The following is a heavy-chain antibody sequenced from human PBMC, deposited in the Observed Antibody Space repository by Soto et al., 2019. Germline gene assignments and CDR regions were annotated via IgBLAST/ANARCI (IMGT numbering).Heavy chain of an antibody. V-gene: IGHV3-30*03. D-gene: IGHD2-8*01. CDR2: ISYDGSNK. CDR1: GFTFSSYG. CDR3: ARRYCTNGVCYDYYYGMDV. J-gene: IGHJ6*02. Sequence: LRLSCAASGFTFSSYGMHWVRQAPGKGLEWVAVISYDGSNKYYADSVKGRFTISRDNSKNTLYLQMNSLRAEDTAVYYCARRYCTNGVCYDYYYGMDVWGQGTTVTVSS.